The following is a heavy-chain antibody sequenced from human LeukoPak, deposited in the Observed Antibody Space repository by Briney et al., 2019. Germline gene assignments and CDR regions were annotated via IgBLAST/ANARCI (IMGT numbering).Heavy chain of an antibody. J-gene: IGHJ5*02. CDR1: GGSISSGGYY. V-gene: IGHV4-31*03. CDR3: AREEGYCSSTSCYNWFDP. Sequence: KPSETLSLTCTVSGGSISSGGYYWSWIRQHPGKGLEWIGYIYYSGSTYYNPSLKSRVTISVDTSKNQFSLKLSSVTAADAAVYYCAREEGYCSSTSCYNWFDPWGQGTLVTVSS. CDR2: IYYSGST. D-gene: IGHD2-2*01.